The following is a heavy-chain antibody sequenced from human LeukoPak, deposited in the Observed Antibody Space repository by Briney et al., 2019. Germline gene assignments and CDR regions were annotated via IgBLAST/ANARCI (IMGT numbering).Heavy chain of an antibody. J-gene: IGHJ6*02. D-gene: IGHD2-8*01. V-gene: IGHV4-30-4*01. CDR1: GGSISSGDYY. CDR2: IYYSGST. CDR3: ARVLYYRLGMDV. Sequence: SQTLSLTCTVSGGSISSGDYYWSWIRQPPGKGLEWIGYIYYSGSTYYNPSLKSRVTISVDTSKNQFSLKLSSVTAADTAVYYCARVLYYRLGMDVWGQGTPVTVSS.